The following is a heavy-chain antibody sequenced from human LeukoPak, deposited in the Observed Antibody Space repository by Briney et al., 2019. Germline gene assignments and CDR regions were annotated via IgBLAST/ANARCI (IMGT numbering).Heavy chain of an antibody. CDR1: GGSFSGYY. Sequence: SETLSLTCDVYGGSFSGYYWSWIRQPPGKGLEWIGSMYYSGSTYYNPSLKSRVTISVDTSKNQFSLKLSSVTAADTAVYYCARDGDFWSAPRNNWFDPWGQGTLVTVSS. CDR2: MYYSGST. V-gene: IGHV4-34*01. J-gene: IGHJ5*02. CDR3: ARDGDFWSAPRNNWFDP. D-gene: IGHD3-3*01.